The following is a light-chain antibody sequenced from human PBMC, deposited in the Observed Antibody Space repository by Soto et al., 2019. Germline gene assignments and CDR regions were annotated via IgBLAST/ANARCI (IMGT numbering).Light chain of an antibody. CDR3: QQYNNWPLT. V-gene: IGKV3-15*01. Sequence: EIVVTQSPGTLSLSPGERATLSDRSSLSVNFYLAWYQQKPGHAPRLLVYGASTRATGIPARFSGSGSGTEFTLTISSLQSEDFAVYYCQQYNNWPLTFGQGTKVDIK. J-gene: IGKJ1*01. CDR1: LSVNFY. CDR2: GAS.